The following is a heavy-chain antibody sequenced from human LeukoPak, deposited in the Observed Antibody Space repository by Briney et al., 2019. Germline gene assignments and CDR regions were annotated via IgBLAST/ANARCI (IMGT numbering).Heavy chain of an antibody. V-gene: IGHV4-39*01. CDR3: ARHGGRRLGEYFDP. D-gene: IGHD3-10*01. J-gene: IGHJ5*02. CDR2: IYYSGST. Sequence: PSETLSHTCTVSGGSISSSSYYWGWIRQPPGKGLEWIGSIYYSGSTYYNPSLKSRVTISVDTSKNQFSLKLSSVTAADTAVYYCARHGGRRLGEYFDPWGQETLVTVSS. CDR1: GGSISSSSYY.